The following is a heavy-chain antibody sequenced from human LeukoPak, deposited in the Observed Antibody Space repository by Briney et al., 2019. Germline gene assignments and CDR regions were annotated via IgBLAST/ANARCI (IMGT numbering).Heavy chain of an antibody. CDR1: GFTVSSNY. V-gene: IGHV3-53*01. CDR3: ARGGYSYGNYYWYFDL. J-gene: IGHJ2*01. Sequence: PGGSLRLSCAASGFTVSSNYMSWVRQAPGEGLGWGSFIYSGGSTYYADSVKGRFTISRDNSKNTLYLQMNSLRAEDTAVYYCARGGYSYGNYYWYFDLWGRGTLVTVSS. D-gene: IGHD5-18*01. CDR2: IYSGGST.